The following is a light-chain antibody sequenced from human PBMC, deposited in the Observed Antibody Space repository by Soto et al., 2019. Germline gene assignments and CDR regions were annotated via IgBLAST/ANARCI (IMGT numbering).Light chain of an antibody. J-gene: IGKJ5*01. CDR3: QQSYGTPIT. Sequence: DIQITQSPSSLSSSVLERFTITCRASQSISSYLNWYQQKPGKAPKLLIYAASSLQSEVPSRFSGSGSGTDFTLTITSLQPEDFATYYCQQSYGTPITFGQGTRLEIK. CDR2: AAS. CDR1: QSISSY. V-gene: IGKV1-39*01.